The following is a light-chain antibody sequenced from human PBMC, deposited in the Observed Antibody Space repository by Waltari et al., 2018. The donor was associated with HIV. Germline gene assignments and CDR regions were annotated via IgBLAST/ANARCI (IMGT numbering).Light chain of an antibody. CDR2: ATS. CDR1: QNVGNK. CDR3: QQYNGSWT. Sequence: EIVMTQSPVTLSVSPGERATLPCRASQNVGNKIVWYQRRPGQSPRLIMFATSVRATGIPTRFSGSGSGTDFALIITTPQPEDYGIYYCQQYNGSWTFGRGT. V-gene: IGKV3D-15*03. J-gene: IGKJ1*01.